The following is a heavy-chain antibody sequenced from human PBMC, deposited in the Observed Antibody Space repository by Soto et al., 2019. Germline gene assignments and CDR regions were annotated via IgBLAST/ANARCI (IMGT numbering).Heavy chain of an antibody. CDR1: GGSISSGGYY. CDR3: ARLREYYYGSGGTIFFDY. Sequence: PSETLSLTCTVSGGSISSGGYYWSWIRQHPGKGLEWIGYIYYSGSTYYNPSLKSRVTISVDTSKNQFSLKLSSVTAADTAVYYCARLREYYYGSGGTIFFDYWGQGTLVTVSS. CDR2: IYYSGST. V-gene: IGHV4-31*03. D-gene: IGHD3-10*01. J-gene: IGHJ4*02.